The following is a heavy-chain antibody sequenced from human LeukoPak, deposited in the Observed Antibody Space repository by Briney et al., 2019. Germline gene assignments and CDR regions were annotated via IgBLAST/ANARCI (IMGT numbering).Heavy chain of an antibody. D-gene: IGHD3-10*01. Sequence: ASVKVSCKASGYTFTSYYMHWVRQAPGQGLEWMGIINPSGGSTSYAQKFQGRVTMTRDTSTSTVYMELSSLRSEDTAVYYCAGVWFGDFSFDYWGQGTLVTVSS. J-gene: IGHJ4*02. CDR2: INPSGGST. CDR1: GYTFTSYY. V-gene: IGHV1-46*01. CDR3: AGVWFGDFSFDY.